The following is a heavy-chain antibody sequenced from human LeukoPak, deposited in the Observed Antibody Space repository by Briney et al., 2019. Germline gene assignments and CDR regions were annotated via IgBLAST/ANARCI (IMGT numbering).Heavy chain of an antibody. CDR3: ARPNYDYSKRGPFDP. Sequence: SETLSLTCTVSGGSISSSSYYWGWIRQPPGKGLEWIGSIYYSGSTYYNPSLKSRVTISVDTSKNQFSLKLSSVTAADTAVYYCARPNYDYSKRGPFDPWGQGTLVTVSS. D-gene: IGHD4-11*01. V-gene: IGHV4-39*01. CDR1: GGSISSSSYY. CDR2: IYYSGST. J-gene: IGHJ5*02.